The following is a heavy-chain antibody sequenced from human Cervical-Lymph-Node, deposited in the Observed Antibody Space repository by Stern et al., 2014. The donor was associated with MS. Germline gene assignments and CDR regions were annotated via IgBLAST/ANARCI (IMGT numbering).Heavy chain of an antibody. CDR2: IWDDGSNK. D-gene: IGHD5-12*01. CDR3: ARLHGYSGYDHPLYGMDV. CDR1: GFTFSSYG. V-gene: IGHV3-33*01. J-gene: IGHJ6*02. Sequence: VQLVESGGGVVQPGRSLRLSCAASGFTFSSYGMHWVRQAPGKGLEWVAVIWDDGSNKYYADSVKGRFTISRDNSNNTLYLQMNNLRAEDAAVYYCARLHGYSGYDHPLYGMDVWGQGTTVTVSS.